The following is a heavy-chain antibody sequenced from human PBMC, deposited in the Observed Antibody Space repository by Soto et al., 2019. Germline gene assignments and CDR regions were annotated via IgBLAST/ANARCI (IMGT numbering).Heavy chain of an antibody. CDR1: GFTFTRYS. V-gene: IGHV3-21*06. CDR3: ARESEDLTSNFDY. CDR2: ISSTTNYI. J-gene: IGHJ4*02. Sequence: GSLRLSCVASGFTFTRYSMNWVRQAPGKGLEWVSSISSTTNYIYYGDSMKGRFTISRDNAKNSLYLEMNSLRAEDTAVYYCARESEDLTSNFDYWGQGTLVTVS.